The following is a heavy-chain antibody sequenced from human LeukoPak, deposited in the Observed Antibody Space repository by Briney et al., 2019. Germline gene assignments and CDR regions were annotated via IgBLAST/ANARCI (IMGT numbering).Heavy chain of an antibody. Sequence: GGSLRLSCAASGFTFSSFAMSWVRQAPGKGLEWVSAISGSGISTYYPDSVKGRFTISRDNSKNTLYLQVNSLRAEDTAVYYCAKGTYHDSSSHYYFDCWGQGTLVTVSS. CDR2: ISGSGIST. V-gene: IGHV3-23*01. CDR3: AKGTYHDSSSHYYFDC. CDR1: GFTFSSFA. D-gene: IGHD3-22*01. J-gene: IGHJ4*02.